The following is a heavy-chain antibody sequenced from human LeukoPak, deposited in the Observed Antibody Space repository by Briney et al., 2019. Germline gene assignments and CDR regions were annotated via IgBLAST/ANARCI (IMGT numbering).Heavy chain of an antibody. V-gene: IGHV3-53*01. CDR1: GFTVSSNY. D-gene: IGHD1/OR15-1a*01. CDR2: IYSGGST. CDR3: ARDPPGTNAFDI. Sequence: GGSLRLFCAASGFTVSSNYMSWVRQAPGKGLEWVSVIYSGGSTFYADSVKGRFTISRDNSKNTLYLQMNSLRAEDTAVYYCARDPPGTNAFDIWGQGTMVTVSS. J-gene: IGHJ3*02.